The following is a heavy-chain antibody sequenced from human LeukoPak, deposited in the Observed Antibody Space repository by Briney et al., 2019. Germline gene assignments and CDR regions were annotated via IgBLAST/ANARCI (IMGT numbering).Heavy chain of an antibody. CDR1: GYTFTGYY. CDR2: INPNSGGT. CDR3: ARAFRIAARPADY. D-gene: IGHD6-6*01. Sequence: ASVKVSCKASGYTFTGYYMHWVRQAPGQGLEWMGRINPNSGGTNYAQKFQGRVTMTRDTSISTAYMELSRLRSDDTAVYYCARAFRIAARPADYWGQGTLVTVPS. V-gene: IGHV1-2*06. J-gene: IGHJ4*02.